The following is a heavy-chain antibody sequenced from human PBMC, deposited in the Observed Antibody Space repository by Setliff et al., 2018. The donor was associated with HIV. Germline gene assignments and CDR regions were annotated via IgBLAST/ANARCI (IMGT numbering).Heavy chain of an antibody. D-gene: IGHD3-22*01. J-gene: IGHJ3*02. CDR2: MMTIFSTT. CDR3: AITSRGYSLQRGGAFDI. CDR1: AGSFSIFA. V-gene: IGHV1-69*05. Sequence: ASVKVSCKSSAGSFSIFAINWVRQAPGQGLEWMGGMMTIFSTTNYARKFQGRVTITTDESTGTAYMELSNLRSEDTAVYYCAITSRGYSLQRGGAFDIWGQGTLVTVSS.